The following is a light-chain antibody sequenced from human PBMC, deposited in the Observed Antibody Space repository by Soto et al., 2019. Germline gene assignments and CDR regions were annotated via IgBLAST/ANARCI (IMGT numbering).Light chain of an antibody. Sequence: VLTQSPATLSLSPGERATLSCKASQSIGNSLGWFQQKPGQAPRLLIDDAFNRATGIPARFTGSGSGSNFTLTISSLEPEDFGVYYCRQRYNWPLTFGGGTKVDIK. CDR1: QSIGNS. CDR2: DAF. J-gene: IGKJ4*01. CDR3: RQRYNWPLT. V-gene: IGKV3-11*01.